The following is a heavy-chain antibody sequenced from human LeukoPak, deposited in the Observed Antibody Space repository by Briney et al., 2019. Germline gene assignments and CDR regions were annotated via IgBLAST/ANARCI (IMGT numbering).Heavy chain of an antibody. D-gene: IGHD3-22*01. Sequence: ASVKVSCKGSGYTFIKYGITWVGQAPGQGVEWMGWISGYNGNTNFAQKLQGRVSMTTDTSTYTSDMELRSLRSDDTAVYYCARSLGDSSGYYPLPFAYWGQGTLVIVSS. J-gene: IGHJ4*02. CDR1: GYTFIKYG. V-gene: IGHV1-18*01. CDR3: ARSLGDSSGYYPLPFAY. CDR2: ISGYNGNT.